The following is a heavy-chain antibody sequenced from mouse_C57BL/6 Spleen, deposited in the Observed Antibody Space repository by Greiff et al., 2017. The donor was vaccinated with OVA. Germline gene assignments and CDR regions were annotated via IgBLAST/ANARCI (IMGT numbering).Heavy chain of an antibody. J-gene: IGHJ4*01. Sequence: QVQLKQPGAELVKPGASVKMSCKASGYTLTSYWITWVKQRPGQGLEWIGEIYPGSGSTNYNEKFKSKATLTVDTSSSTAYMQLSSLTSEDSAVYYCARRAELGRSAMDYWGQGTSVTVSS. CDR1: GYTLTSYW. V-gene: IGHV1-55*01. CDR2: IYPGSGST. D-gene: IGHD4-1*01. CDR3: ARRAELGRSAMDY.